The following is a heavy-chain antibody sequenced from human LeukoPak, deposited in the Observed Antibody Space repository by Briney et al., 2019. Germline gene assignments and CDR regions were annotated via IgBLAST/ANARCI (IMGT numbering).Heavy chain of an antibody. CDR3: AKGRGYCSGGSCYSDY. CDR1: GFTFNSYA. J-gene: IGHJ4*02. V-gene: IGHV3-23*01. Sequence: PGGSLRLSCVASGFTFNSYALSWVRQAPGKGLEWVSTITGIVNSTFYADSVKGRFTISRDHSKNTLYLQMNSLRAEDTAVYYCAKGRGYCSGGSCYSDYWGQGTLVTVSS. D-gene: IGHD2-15*01. CDR2: ITGIVNST.